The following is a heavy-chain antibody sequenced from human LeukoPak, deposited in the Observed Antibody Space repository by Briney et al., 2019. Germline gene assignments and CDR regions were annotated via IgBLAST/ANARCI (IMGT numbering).Heavy chain of an antibody. CDR1: GYTFTSYG. CDR3: ASGRDCSSTSCYLSRDYYYYMDV. CDR2: ISAYNGNT. Sequence: ASVKVSCKASGYTFTSYGISWVRQAPGQGLEWMGWISAYNGNTNYAQKLQGRVTMTTDTSTSTAYMELRSLRSDDTAVYYCASGRDCSSTSCYLSRDYYYYMDVWGKGTTVTVSS. J-gene: IGHJ6*03. D-gene: IGHD2-2*01. V-gene: IGHV1-18*01.